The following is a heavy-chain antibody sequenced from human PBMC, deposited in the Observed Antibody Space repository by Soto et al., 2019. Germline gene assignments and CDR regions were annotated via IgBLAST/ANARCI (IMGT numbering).Heavy chain of an antibody. J-gene: IGHJ4*02. V-gene: IGHV3-7*03. CDR1: GHTLTEFS. Sequence: RASVKVSCKISGHTLTEFSIHWVRQAPGKGLEWVGNIKHDTSEAHYADSVKGRFTITRDNIKNFLFLQMNGLRSDDTASYYCARDGLLFSGPYRPSRFDYWGLGTLVTVSS. CDR3: ARDGLLFSGPYRPSRFDY. D-gene: IGHD3-16*02. CDR2: IKHDTSEA.